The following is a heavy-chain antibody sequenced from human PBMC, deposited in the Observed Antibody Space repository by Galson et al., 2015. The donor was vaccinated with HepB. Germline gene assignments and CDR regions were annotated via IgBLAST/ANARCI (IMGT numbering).Heavy chain of an antibody. J-gene: IGHJ4*02. V-gene: IGHV3-48*02. D-gene: IGHD2-2*01. Sequence: SLRLSCAASGFTFSTYSMNWVRQAPGKGLEWVSFISRTSPSTIYYADSVKGRFTISRDNAKNSLYLQMNSLRDEDTAVYYCARQYCGSTSCYLSHLDYWGQGTLVTVSS. CDR2: ISRTSPSTI. CDR1: GFTFSTYS. CDR3: ARQYCGSTSCYLSHLDY.